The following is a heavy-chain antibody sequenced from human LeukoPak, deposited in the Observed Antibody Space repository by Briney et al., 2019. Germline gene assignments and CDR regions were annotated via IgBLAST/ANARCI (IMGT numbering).Heavy chain of an antibody. Sequence: GGSLRLSCAASGFTFSSYGMHWVRQAPGKGLEWVAFIRYDGSNKYYADSVKGRFTISRDNSKNTLYLQMNSLRAGDTAVYYCGSSGWPKVAAFDIWGQGTMVTVSS. CDR3: GSSGWPKVAAFDI. V-gene: IGHV3-30*02. CDR1: GFTFSSYG. D-gene: IGHD6-19*01. J-gene: IGHJ3*02. CDR2: IRYDGSNK.